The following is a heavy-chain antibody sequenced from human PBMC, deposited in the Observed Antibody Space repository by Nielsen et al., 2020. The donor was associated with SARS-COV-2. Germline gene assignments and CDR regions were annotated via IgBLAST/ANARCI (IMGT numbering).Heavy chain of an antibody. CDR1: GAALRGCY. Sequence: SETLSLTCAVDGAALRGCYWAWVRLAPLKGLEWIAEVSHTGIAHYRPSLYGRITTAVDASRRQLSLVLRSVTAADAAVYYCARGRIGGQAQMNYKMDVWGQGTTVTVSS. CDR2: VSHTGIA. V-gene: IGHV4-34*01. J-gene: IGHJ6*02. CDR3: ARGRIGGQAQMNYKMDV. D-gene: IGHD1-7*01.